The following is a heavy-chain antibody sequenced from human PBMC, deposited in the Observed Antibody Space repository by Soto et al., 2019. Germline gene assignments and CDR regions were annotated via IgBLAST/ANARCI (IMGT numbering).Heavy chain of an antibody. CDR1: GHTCTRYY. D-gene: IGHD2-2*01. Sequence: ASEKSSCTSSGHTCTRYYMHWVRHAPVPELERMGIINPSGGSTSYAQKFQGRVTMTRDTSTSTVYMELRSLRSEDTAVYYCANSSNSATYDTYYGRVVWGRGTTGT. CDR3: ANSSNSATYDTYYGRVV. V-gene: IGHV1-46*01. J-gene: IGHJ6*02. CDR2: INPSGGST.